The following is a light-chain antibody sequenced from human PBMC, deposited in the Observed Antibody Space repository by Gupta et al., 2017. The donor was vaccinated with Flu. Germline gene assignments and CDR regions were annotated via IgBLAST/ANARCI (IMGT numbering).Light chain of an antibody. V-gene: IGKV4-1*01. CDR1: RTGLDSSKNQNH. CDR2: WAS. Sequence: SLGGRATIHCKSSRTGLDSSKNQNHIAWFQQKPRQPPKMLIYWASTRASGVPDRFSGSGSGTDFTLTISGLQAEDVAIYYCLQYDNTPITFGGGTQLEIK. J-gene: IGKJ4*01. CDR3: LQYDNTPIT.